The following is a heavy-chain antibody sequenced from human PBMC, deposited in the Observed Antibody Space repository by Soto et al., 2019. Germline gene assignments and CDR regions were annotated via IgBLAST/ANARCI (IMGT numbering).Heavy chain of an antibody. CDR3: AKDVVRFLDWLAFYGMDV. Sequence: QVQLVESGGGVVQPGRSLRLSCAASGFTFSSYGMHWVRQAPGKGLEWVAVTSYDGSNKYYADSVKGRFTISRDNSKNTLYLQMNSLRAEDTAVYYCAKDVVRFLDWLAFYGMDVWGQGTTVTVSS. CDR1: GFTFSSYG. CDR2: TSYDGSNK. V-gene: IGHV3-30*18. J-gene: IGHJ6*02. D-gene: IGHD3-3*01.